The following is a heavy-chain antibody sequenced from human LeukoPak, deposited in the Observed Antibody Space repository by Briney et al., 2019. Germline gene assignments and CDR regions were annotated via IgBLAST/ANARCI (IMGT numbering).Heavy chain of an antibody. D-gene: IGHD5-12*01. Sequence: PSETLSLTCTVSGGSISSYYWSWIRQSPGKGLEWIGYIYYSGSTNYNPSLKSRVTISVDTSKNQFSLKLSSVTAADTAVYYCARRSGYGLFDYWGQGTLVTVSS. CDR3: ARRSGYGLFDY. CDR1: GGSISSYY. CDR2: IYYSGST. V-gene: IGHV4-59*08. J-gene: IGHJ4*02.